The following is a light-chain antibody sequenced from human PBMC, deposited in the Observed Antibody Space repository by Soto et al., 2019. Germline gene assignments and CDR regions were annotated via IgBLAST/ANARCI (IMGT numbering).Light chain of an antibody. CDR1: QTVFRK. Sequence: EILMTQSPATLSVSPGERATLSCRASQTVFRKLAWYQQKPGQPPRLLISGASTRATGIPARFSGSGSGTEFTLTISSLQSEDFAVYYCQQYNNWPQTFGQRTKVEIK. J-gene: IGKJ1*01. CDR2: GAS. CDR3: QQYNNWPQT. V-gene: IGKV3-15*01.